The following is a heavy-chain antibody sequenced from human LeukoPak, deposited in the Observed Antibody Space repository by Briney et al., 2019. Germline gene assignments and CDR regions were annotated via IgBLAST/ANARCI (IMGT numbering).Heavy chain of an antibody. CDR1: GYSFTNYW. V-gene: IGHV5-51*01. CDR2: IYTGDSDT. J-gene: IGHJ4*02. Sequence: GESLKISCKGSGYSFTNYWIAWVRQLPGKGLEWMGIIYTGDSDTTYSPSFQGQVTISADKSISTAHLQWSSLKASDTAMYYCARGQSLYYFDYWGQGTLVTVSS. CDR3: ARGQSLYYFDY.